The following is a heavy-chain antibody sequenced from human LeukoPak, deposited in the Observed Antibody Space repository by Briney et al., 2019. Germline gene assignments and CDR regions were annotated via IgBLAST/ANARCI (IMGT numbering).Heavy chain of an antibody. V-gene: IGHV1-2*02. CDR1: GYTFTGYY. D-gene: IGHD2-2*01. J-gene: IGHJ5*02. Sequence: ASVKVSCKASGYTFTGYYMHWVRQAPGQGLEWVGWINPNSGGTNYAQKFQGRVTMTRDTSISTAYMELSRLRSDDTAVYYCATADCSSTSCYSGGYWFDPWGQGTLVTVSS. CDR3: ATADCSSTSCYSGGYWFDP. CDR2: INPNSGGT.